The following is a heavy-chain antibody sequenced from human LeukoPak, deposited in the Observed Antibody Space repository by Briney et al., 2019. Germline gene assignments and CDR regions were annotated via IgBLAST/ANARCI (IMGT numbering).Heavy chain of an antibody. CDR3: AKDSAFYYIDV. Sequence: GGSLRLSCAASGFTFNNYGMHWVRQAPGKGLEWVAFIRYNGNNQYYADSVKGRFTISRDNSKNTLYLQMNSLKGDDTAVYYRAKDSAFYYIDVWGKGTTVIISS. CDR2: IRYNGNNQ. J-gene: IGHJ6*03. CDR1: GFTFNNYG. V-gene: IGHV3-30*02. D-gene: IGHD3-10*01.